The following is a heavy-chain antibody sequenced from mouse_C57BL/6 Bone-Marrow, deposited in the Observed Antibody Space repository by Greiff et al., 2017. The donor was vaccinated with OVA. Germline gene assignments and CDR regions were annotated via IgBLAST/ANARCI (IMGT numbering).Heavy chain of an antibody. V-gene: IGHV2-2*01. D-gene: IGHD2-4*01. Sequence: QVQLQQSGPGLVQPSPCLSISCTASGFSFTSYGVHWVRQSPGKGLEWLGVIWRGGSTDYNATVKSRLSISKDNSKSQVFFKMNSLQADDTAIYYCASIYYDYEFAYWGQGTLVTVSA. CDR1: GFSFTSYG. CDR3: ASIYYDYEFAY. J-gene: IGHJ3*01. CDR2: IWRGGST.